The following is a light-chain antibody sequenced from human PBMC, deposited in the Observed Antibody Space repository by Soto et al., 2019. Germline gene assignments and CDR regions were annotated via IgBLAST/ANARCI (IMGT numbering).Light chain of an antibody. CDR3: QQYGGSPRT. CDR2: GAS. V-gene: IGKV3-20*01. J-gene: IGKJ1*01. Sequence: EIVLTQSPGTLSLSPGERATLSCRASQSVSSSYLAWYQQKRGQAPRLLIHGASNGATGIPDRFSGSGSGTDFTLTITRLEPEDFAVYYCQQYGGSPRTFGQGTKVDIK. CDR1: QSVSSSY.